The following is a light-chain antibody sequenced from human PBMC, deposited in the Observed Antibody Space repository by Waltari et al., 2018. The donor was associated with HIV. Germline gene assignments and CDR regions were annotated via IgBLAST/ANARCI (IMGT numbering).Light chain of an antibody. V-gene: IGKV3D-15*01. J-gene: IGKJ1*01. Sequence: EVAMTQSPATLSVSPGQRVTLSCRASQNVSSDLAWRQQRPGQDPRLLIYDAMTRAAGIPARISGRGSGTEFSLTISSLQSEDVAIYYCQQYNNWPPWTFGQGTK. CDR2: DAM. CDR1: QNVSSD. CDR3: QQYNNWPPWT.